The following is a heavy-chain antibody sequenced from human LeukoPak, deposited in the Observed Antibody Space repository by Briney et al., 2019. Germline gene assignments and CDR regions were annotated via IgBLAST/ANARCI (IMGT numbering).Heavy chain of an antibody. CDR3: ARGLRSGSHYMDV. J-gene: IGHJ6*03. V-gene: IGHV3-48*03. D-gene: IGHD3-10*01. CDR1: GFTFSSYE. CDR2: ISNSGSTI. Sequence: GGSLRLSCAASGFTFSSYEMNWVRQAPGEGLEWVSYISNSGSTIYYADSVKGRFTISRDNAKNSLHLQMNSLRAEDTAVYYCARGLRSGSHYMDVWGKGTTVTISS.